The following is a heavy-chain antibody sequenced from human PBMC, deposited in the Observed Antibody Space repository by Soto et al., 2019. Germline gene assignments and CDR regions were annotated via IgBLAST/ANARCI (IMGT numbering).Heavy chain of an antibody. J-gene: IGHJ6*03. CDR1: GGSFSGYY. CDR3: AHQRGGYLTSTKNPRYYYCYYMDV. CDR2: INHSGST. V-gene: IGHV4-34*01. D-gene: IGHD3-22*01. Sequence: SETLSLTCAVYGGSFSGYYWSWIRQPPGKGLEWIGEINHSGSTNYNPSLKSRVTISVDTSKNQFSLKLRPVTAADKAVYYRAHQRGGYLTSTKNPRYYYCYYMDVWGKGTTVTVSS.